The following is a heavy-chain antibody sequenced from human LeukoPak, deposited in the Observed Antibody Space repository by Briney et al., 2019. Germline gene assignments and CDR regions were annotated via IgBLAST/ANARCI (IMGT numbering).Heavy chain of an antibody. V-gene: IGHV1-2*02. D-gene: IGHD7-27*01. CDR2: INPNSGGT. J-gene: IGHJ3*02. Sequence: ASVKVSCKASGYTFTSYGISWVRQAPGQGLEWMGWINPNSGGTKYAQKFQGRVTMTRDTSITTAYMELTSLEFDDTAVYYCARTRLTGDPYEAFDIWGQGTMVTVSS. CDR3: ARTRLTGDPYEAFDI. CDR1: GYTFTSYG.